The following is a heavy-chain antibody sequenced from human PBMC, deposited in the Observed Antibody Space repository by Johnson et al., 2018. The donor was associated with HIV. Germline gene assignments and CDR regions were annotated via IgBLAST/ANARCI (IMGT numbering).Heavy chain of an antibody. CDR3: AKDTIAGVKGDSLI. Sequence: QMQLVESGGGVVQPGGSLRLSCAASGFTFSSYGMHWVRQAPGKGLEWVAFIRYDGSNEYYADSVKGRFTISRDNSKNTLYLQMNSLRAEDTAVYYCAKDTIAGVKGDSLIWGQGTMVTVSS. D-gene: IGHD3-9*01. V-gene: IGHV3-30*02. J-gene: IGHJ3*02. CDR2: IRYDGSNE. CDR1: GFTFSSYG.